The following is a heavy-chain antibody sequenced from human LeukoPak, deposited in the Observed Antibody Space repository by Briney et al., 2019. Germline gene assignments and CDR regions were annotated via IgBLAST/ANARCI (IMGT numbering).Heavy chain of an antibody. J-gene: IGHJ4*02. V-gene: IGHV1-2*06. CDR1: GYTFTSYY. Sequence: ASVKVSCKASGYTFTSYYMHWVRQAPGQGLEWMGRINPNSGGTNYAQKFQGRVTMTRDTSISTAYMELSRLRSDDTAVYYCARDHTRYYYDSSGQHPDYWGQGTLVTVSS. D-gene: IGHD3-22*01. CDR2: INPNSGGT. CDR3: ARDHTRYYYDSSGQHPDY.